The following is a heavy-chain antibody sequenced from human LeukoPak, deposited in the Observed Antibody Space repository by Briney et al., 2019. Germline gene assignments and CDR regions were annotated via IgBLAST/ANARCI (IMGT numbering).Heavy chain of an antibody. CDR2: IYYSGST. D-gene: IGHD4-11*01. CDR1: GGSISSYY. J-gene: IGHJ5*02. Sequence: SETLSLTCTVSGGSISSYYWGWIRQPPGKGLEWIGSIYYSGSTYYNPSLKSRVTISVDTSKNQFSLKLSSVTAADTAVYYCARTGAPRTVTTNWYDPWGQGTLVTVSS. CDR3: ARTGAPRTVTTNWYDP. V-gene: IGHV4-39*01.